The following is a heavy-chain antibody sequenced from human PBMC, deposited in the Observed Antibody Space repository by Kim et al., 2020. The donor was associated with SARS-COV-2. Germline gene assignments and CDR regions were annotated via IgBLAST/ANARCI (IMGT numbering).Heavy chain of an antibody. D-gene: IGHD1-26*01. V-gene: IGHV3-64D*06. CDR2: ISSNGGTT. J-gene: IGHJ4*02. Sequence: GGSLRLSCSASGFTFSSYSMHWVRQAPGKGLEYVSVISSNGGTTYYADSVKGRFTISRDNSKNTLYLQMSSLRAEDTAVYYCVKVGALRPSYNYFDCWGQATLVTVSS. CDR3: VKVGALRPSYNYFDC. CDR1: GFTFSSYS.